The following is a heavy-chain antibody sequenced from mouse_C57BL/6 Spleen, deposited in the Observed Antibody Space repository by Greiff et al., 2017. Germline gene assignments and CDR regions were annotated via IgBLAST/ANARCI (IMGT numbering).Heavy chain of an antibody. CDR1: GFSLSTFGMG. CDR2: IWWDDDK. V-gene: IGHV8-8*01. D-gene: IGHD1-1*01. CDR3: ARPYYYGSSYYAMDY. Sequence: QVTLKVSGPGILQPSQTLSLTCSFSGFSLSTFGMGVGWIRQPSGKGLEWLAHIWWDDDKYYNPARKSRLTISKDTSKNQVFLKIANVDTADTATYYCARPYYYGSSYYAMDYWGQGTSVTVSS. J-gene: IGHJ4*01.